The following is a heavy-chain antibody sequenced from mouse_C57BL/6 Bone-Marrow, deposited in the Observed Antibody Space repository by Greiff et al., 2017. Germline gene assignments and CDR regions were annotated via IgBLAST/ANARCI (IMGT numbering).Heavy chain of an antibody. J-gene: IGHJ3*01. V-gene: IGHV1-5*01. D-gene: IGHD2-4*01. CDR2: IYPGNSDT. CDR1: GYTFTSYW. CDR3: TRFGILYDYCFAY. Sequence: VQLQQSGTVLARPGASVKMSCKTSGYTFTSYWMHWVKQRPGQGLEWIGAIYPGNSDTSYNQKFKGKAKLTAVTSASTAYMELSSLTNEDSAVYYCTRFGILYDYCFAYWGQGTLVTVSA.